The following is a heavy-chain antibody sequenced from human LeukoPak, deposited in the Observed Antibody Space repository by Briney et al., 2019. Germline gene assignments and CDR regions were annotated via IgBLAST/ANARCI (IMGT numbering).Heavy chain of an antibody. CDR1: GFTFSSYG. D-gene: IGHD5-12*01. CDR3: ARSILGYAQDY. CDR2: IIPIFGTA. J-gene: IGHJ4*02. Sequence: PGRSLRLSCAASGFTFSSYGMHWVRQAPGKGLEWMGGIIPIFGTANYAQKFQGRVTITADESTSTAYMELSSLRSEDTAVYYCARSILGYAQDYWGQGTLVTVSS. V-gene: IGHV1-69*01.